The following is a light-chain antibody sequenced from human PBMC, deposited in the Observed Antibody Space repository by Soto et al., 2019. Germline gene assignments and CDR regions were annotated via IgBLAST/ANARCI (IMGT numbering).Light chain of an antibody. V-gene: IGLV2-23*02. CDR1: SSDVGSYNL. CDR2: EVS. J-gene: IGLJ1*01. CDR3: CSYAGSSTFSYV. Sequence: QSALTQPASVSGSPGQSITISCTGASSDVGSYNLVSWYQQHPGKAPKLMIYEVSKLPSGVSNRFSGSKSGNTASLTISGLQAEDEADYYCCSYAGSSTFSYVFGTGTKSPS.